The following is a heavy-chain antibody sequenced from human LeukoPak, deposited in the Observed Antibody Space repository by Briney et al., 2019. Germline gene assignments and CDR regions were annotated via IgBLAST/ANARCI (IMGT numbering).Heavy chain of an antibody. J-gene: IGHJ3*02. D-gene: IGHD3-10*01. CDR3: ARHVGSWAFDI. CDR1: GFTFSSYW. CDR2: IKQDGSEK. V-gene: IGHV3-7*02. Sequence: PGGSLRLSCAASGFTFSSYWMSWVRQAPGKGLEWVANIKQDGSEKYYVDSVKGRFTISRDNAKNSLYLQMNSLRAEDAAVYYCARHVGSWAFDIWGQGTMVTVSS.